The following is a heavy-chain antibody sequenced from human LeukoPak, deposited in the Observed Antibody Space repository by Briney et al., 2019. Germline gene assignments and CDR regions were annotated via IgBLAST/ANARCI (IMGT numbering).Heavy chain of an antibody. CDR1: GYTFTSYY. J-gene: IGHJ5*02. CDR2: INPSGGST. V-gene: IGHV1-46*01. D-gene: IGHD6-19*01. Sequence: GASVKVPCKASGYTFTSYYMHWVRQAPGQGLEWMGIINPSGGSTSYAQKFQGRVTMTRDTSTSTVYMELSSLRSEDTAVYYCARGAYSSGWYFHWFDPWGQGTLVTVSS. CDR3: ARGAYSSGWYFHWFDP.